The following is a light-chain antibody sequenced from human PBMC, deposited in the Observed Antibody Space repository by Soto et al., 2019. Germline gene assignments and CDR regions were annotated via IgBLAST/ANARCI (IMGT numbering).Light chain of an antibody. CDR2: AAS. J-gene: IGKJ5*01. CDR1: QDTRND. Sequence: DKPMTQSPSSLSESVGGRATITSRASQDTRNDLGWFQQKPGKAPKRLVYAASTLQSGVPSRFGGSGSGTDFTLTISCLQSEDFATYYCQQYYSYPRTFGQGTRLEI. CDR3: QQYYSYPRT. V-gene: IGKV1-17*01.